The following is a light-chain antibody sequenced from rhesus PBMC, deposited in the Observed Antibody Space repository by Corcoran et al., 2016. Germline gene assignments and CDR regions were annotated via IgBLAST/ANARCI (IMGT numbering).Light chain of an antibody. CDR2: GVS. J-gene: IGLJ1*01. CDR3: CSYTTSSTYI. V-gene: IGLV2S7*01. CDR1: SNDVGYYNY. Sequence: QAAPTQPPSVSGSPGQSVTFSCTGTSNDVGYYNYVSWYQQFPGKAPKLIIYGVSKRPSGVSDRFSGSKSGKTASLTISGLQAEDEADYYCCSYTTSSTYIFGGGTRLSVL.